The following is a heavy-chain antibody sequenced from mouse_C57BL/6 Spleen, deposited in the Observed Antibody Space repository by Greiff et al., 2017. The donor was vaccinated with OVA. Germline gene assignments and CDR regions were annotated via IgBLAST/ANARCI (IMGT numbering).Heavy chain of an antibody. Sequence: VKLQQPGTELVKPGASVKLSCKASGYTFTSYWMHWVKQRPGQGLEWIGNINPSNGGTNYNEKFKSKATLTVDKSSSTAYMQLSSLTSEDSAVYYWARVTTVVPSYFDYWGQGTTLTVAS. D-gene: IGHD1-1*01. V-gene: IGHV1-53*01. CDR1: GYTFTSYW. J-gene: IGHJ2*01. CDR3: ARVTTVVPSYFDY. CDR2: INPSNGGT.